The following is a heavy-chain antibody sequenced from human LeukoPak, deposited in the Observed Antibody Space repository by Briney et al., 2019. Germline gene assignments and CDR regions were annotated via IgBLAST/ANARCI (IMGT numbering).Heavy chain of an antibody. V-gene: IGHV1-69*05. D-gene: IGHD3-22*01. CDR1: GGTFSSYA. CDR2: IIPIVGTA. CDR3: ARDRGSYYDSSGYYPLRY. J-gene: IGHJ4*02. Sequence: SVKVSCKASGGTFSSYAISWVRQAPGQGLEWMGGIIPIVGTANYAQKFQGRVTITTDESTNTAYMELSSLRSEDTAVYYCARDRGSYYDSSGYYPLRYWGQGTLVTVSS.